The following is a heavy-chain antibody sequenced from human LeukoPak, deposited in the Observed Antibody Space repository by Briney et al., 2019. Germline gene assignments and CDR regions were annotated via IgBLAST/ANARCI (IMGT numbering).Heavy chain of an antibody. J-gene: IGHJ6*02. CDR2: INPNSGGT. V-gene: IGHV1-2*02. D-gene: IGHD2-2*01. CDR3: ARDPLACSSTSCYPQREMDV. CDR1: GYTFTGYY. Sequence: ASVKVSCKASGYTFTGYYMHWVRQVPGQGLEWMGWINPNSGGTNYAQKFQGRVTMTRDTSISTAYMELSRLRSDDTAVYYCARDPLACSSTSCYPQREMDVWGQGTTVTVSS.